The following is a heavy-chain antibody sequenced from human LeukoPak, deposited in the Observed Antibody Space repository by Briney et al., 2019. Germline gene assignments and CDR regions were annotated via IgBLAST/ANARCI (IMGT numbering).Heavy chain of an antibody. CDR1: GFTFSSYS. J-gene: IGHJ6*03. D-gene: IGHD4-23*01. CDR3: ARDQRGNEGVYYYYMDV. V-gene: IGHV3-21*01. Sequence: GGSLRLSCAASGFTFSSYSMNWVRQAPGKGLEWVSSISSSSSYIYYADSVKGRFTISRDNAKSSLYLQMNSLRAEDTAVYYCARDQRGNEGVYYYYMDVWGKGTTVTISS. CDR2: ISSSSSYI.